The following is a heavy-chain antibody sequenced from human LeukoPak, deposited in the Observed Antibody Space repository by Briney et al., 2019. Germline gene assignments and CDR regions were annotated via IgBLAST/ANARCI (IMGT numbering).Heavy chain of an antibody. V-gene: IGHV3-7*01. CDR1: GFAFSSYW. CDR2: IKQDGSEK. CDR3: GRGLLSRPFDY. Sequence: GGSLRLSCAASGFAFSSYWMSWVRQAPGKGLERVANIKQDGSEKYYVDSVKGRFTISRDNAKHSLYLQMNSLRAEDTAVYYCGRGLLSRPFDYWGEGTLVTVSS. D-gene: IGHD2-21*01. J-gene: IGHJ4*02.